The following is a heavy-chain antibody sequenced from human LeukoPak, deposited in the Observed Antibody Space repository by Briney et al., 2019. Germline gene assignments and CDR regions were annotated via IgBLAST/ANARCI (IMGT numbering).Heavy chain of an antibody. J-gene: IGHJ4*02. D-gene: IGHD3-22*01. Sequence: GGSLRLSCAASGFSFSSYSMTWVRQAPGKGLEWVSYISSSSSPIYYADSVKGRFIISRDNAKNSLYLHMNSLRDEDTAVYYCARYYYDTSGSLDYWGQGTLVTVSS. CDR1: GFSFSSYS. V-gene: IGHV3-48*02. CDR2: ISSSSSPI. CDR3: ARYYYDTSGSLDY.